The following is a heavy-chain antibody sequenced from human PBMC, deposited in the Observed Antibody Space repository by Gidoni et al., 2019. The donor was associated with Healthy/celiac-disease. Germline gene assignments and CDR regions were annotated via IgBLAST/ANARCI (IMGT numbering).Heavy chain of an antibody. CDR2: ISYDGSNK. J-gene: IGHJ6*02. Sequence: QVQLVESGGGVVQPGRSLRLSCAAPGFTFRTHGLPWVRQAPGKGLEWVAVISYDGSNKYYADSVKGRFTISRDNSKNTLYLQMNSLRAEDTAVYYCAKDRITIFGVATPTGVMDVWGQGTTVTVSS. CDR1: GFTFRTHG. D-gene: IGHD3-3*01. V-gene: IGHV3-30*18. CDR3: AKDRITIFGVATPTGVMDV.